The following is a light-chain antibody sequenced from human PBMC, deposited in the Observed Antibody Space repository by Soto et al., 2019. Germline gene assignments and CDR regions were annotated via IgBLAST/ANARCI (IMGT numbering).Light chain of an antibody. CDR1: QSVSSSS. V-gene: IGKV3-20*01. CDR3: QQYGSSPWT. J-gene: IGKJ1*01. CDR2: GAS. Sequence: EIVLTQSPGTLSLSPGEGATLSCRASQSVSSSSLAWYQQKPDQAPRLLIYGASSRATGIPDRFSGSGSGTDFTLTTSRLEPEDFAVYYCQQYGSSPWTFGQGTKVDIK.